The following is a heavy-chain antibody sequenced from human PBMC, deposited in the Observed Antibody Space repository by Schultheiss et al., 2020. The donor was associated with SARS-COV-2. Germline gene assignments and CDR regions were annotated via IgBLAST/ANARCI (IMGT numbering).Heavy chain of an antibody. Sequence: GALRLSCAASGFTFSSYDMHWVRQATGKGLEWVSAIGTAGDTYYPGSVKGRFTISRDNAKNTLYLQMNSLRAEDTAVYYCARERVPAASAPCFDYWGQGHLVTVSS. CDR1: GFTFSSYD. D-gene: IGHD2-2*01. J-gene: IGHJ4*02. CDR3: ARERVPAASAPCFDY. CDR2: IGTAGDT. V-gene: IGHV3-13*01.